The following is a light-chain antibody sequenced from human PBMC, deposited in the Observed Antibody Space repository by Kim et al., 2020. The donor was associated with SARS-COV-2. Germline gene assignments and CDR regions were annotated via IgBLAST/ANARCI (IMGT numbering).Light chain of an antibody. CDR2: GAS. J-gene: IGKJ2*01. V-gene: IGKV3-15*01. Sequence: SVSPGERATHSCRASQSVNSNLAWYQQKYGQAPRLLIYGASTRATGIPARFGGSGSGSEFGLTISSLESEDFAVYYCQQYNDWPYTFGQGTKLEI. CDR3: QQYNDWPYT. CDR1: QSVNSN.